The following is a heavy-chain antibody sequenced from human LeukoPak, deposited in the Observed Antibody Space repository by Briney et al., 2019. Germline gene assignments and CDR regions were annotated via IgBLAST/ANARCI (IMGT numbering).Heavy chain of an antibody. D-gene: IGHD3-10*01. CDR1: GGSISSGGYY. CDR2: FYTSESS. V-gene: IGHV4-61*02. J-gene: IGHJ6*03. CDR3: AREGREFDSAGSRYFYYYMDV. Sequence: SETLSLTCTVSGGSISSGGYYWSWIRQPAGKGLEWIGRFYTSESSNYNPSLKSRVTMSVDTSKNQFSLKLSSVTAADTAVYYCAREGREFDSAGSRYFYYYMDVWGKGTTVTVSS.